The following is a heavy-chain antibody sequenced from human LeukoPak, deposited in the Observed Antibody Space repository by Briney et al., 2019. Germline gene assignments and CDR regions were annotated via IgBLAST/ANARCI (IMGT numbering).Heavy chain of an antibody. CDR3: ASKLGTN. V-gene: IGHV4-59*08. J-gene: IGHJ4*02. Sequence: EPSETLSLTCAVYGGSFSGYYWSWIRQPPGKGLEWIGYIYYSGSTNYNPSLKSRVTISVDTSKNQFSLKLSSVTAADTAVYYCASKLGTNWGQGTLVPVSS. D-gene: IGHD1-7*01. CDR1: GGSFSGYY. CDR2: IYYSGST.